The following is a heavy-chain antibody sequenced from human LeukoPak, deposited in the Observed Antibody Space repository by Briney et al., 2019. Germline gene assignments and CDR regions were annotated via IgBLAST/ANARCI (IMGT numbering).Heavy chain of an antibody. V-gene: IGHV4-4*07. CDR3: ARGSGYSGYYFDY. Sequence: SETLSLTCTVSGGSIINYSWSWVRQPAGKGLEWIGRVYTSGSTNYNPSLKSRVTMSVDTSKNQFSLKLSSVTAADTAVYYCARGSGYSGYYFDYWGQGTLVTVSS. J-gene: IGHJ4*02. D-gene: IGHD3-3*01. CDR1: GGSIINYS. CDR2: VYTSGST.